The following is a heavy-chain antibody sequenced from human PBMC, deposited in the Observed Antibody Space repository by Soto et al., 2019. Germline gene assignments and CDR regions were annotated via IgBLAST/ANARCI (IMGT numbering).Heavy chain of an antibody. V-gene: IGHV3-30*18. J-gene: IGHJ5*02. D-gene: IGHD6-13*01. CDR1: GFTFSTSG. CDR3: AKDWGSSGWYNWFAP. Sequence: QVQLVESGGGVVQSGRSLRLSCAASGFTFSTSGMHWIRRAPGKGLEWVAMISHDGGATYYVDSVKGRFTISRDTDKNTLHLQMDSLRPEDTATYYCAKDWGSSGWYNWFAPWGQGTLVTVSS. CDR2: ISHDGGAT.